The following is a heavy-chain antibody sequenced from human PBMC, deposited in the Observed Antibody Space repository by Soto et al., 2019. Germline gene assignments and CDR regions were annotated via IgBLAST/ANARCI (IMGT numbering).Heavy chain of an antibody. J-gene: IGHJ4*02. D-gene: IGHD3-22*01. Sequence: PSETLSLTCTVSGGSSSSSIYYWGWIRQPPGKGLEWIGSIYYSGNTYSNPSLKSRVTISVDTSKNQFSLKLSSVTAADTAVYYCARAISMIVVVPFGYWGQGTLVTVSS. CDR2: IYYSGNT. CDR1: GGSSSSSIYY. CDR3: ARAISMIVVVPFGY. V-gene: IGHV4-39*01.